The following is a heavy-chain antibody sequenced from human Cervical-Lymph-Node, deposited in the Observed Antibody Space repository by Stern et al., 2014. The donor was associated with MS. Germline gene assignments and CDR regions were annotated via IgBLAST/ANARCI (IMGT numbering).Heavy chain of an antibody. D-gene: IGHD1-26*01. V-gene: IGHV1-46*01. CDR1: GYTFTSYY. J-gene: IGHJ4*02. CDR2: IAPSGVGT. Sequence: MQLVESGAEMEQPGASVKVSCKASGYTFTSYYIHWVRQAPGQGLEWVGIIAPSGVGTNYAQNFQGRVTMTSDTSTSTVYMELSSLRSEDTAVYYCARRTAVGTTASLDYWGQGTLVTVSS. CDR3: ARRTAVGTTASLDY.